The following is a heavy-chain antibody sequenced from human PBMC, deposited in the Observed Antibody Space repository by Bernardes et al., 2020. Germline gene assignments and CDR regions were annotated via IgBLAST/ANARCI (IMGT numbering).Heavy chain of an antibody. CDR2: NYYTGST. CDR3: ARKGDYGAHFDY. Sequence: SETLSLTFTVSGGSVSSGSYYWSWLRQPPGKGLEWIGYNYYTGSTNYTPSPKSRVPISVDTSKHPFSLKLSSLTAAATAVYYCARKGDYGAHFDYWGQGTLVTVSS. CDR1: GGSVSSGSYY. J-gene: IGHJ4*02. D-gene: IGHD4-17*01. V-gene: IGHV4-61*01.